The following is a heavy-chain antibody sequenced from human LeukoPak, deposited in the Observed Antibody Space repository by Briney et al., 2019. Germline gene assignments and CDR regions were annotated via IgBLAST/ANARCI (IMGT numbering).Heavy chain of an antibody. Sequence: ASVKVSCKSSGYTFTSYYMHWVRQAPGQGLEWMGWINPNSGGTNYAQKFQGRVTMTRDTSISTAYMELSRLRSDDTAVYYCAREVNYYDSSGPDYWGQGTLVTVSS. J-gene: IGHJ4*02. CDR3: AREVNYYDSSGPDY. V-gene: IGHV1-2*02. D-gene: IGHD3-22*01. CDR2: INPNSGGT. CDR1: GYTFTSYY.